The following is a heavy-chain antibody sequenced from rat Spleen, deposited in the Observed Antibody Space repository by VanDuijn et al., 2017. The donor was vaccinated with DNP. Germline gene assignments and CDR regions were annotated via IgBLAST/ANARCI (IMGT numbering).Heavy chain of an antibody. CDR1: GFTFSDYN. CDR3: ARPDY. CDR2: ISYDGQST. V-gene: IGHV5-7*01. Sequence: EVPLVESGGGLVQPGRSLKLSCAASGFTFSDYNMAWVRQAPKKGLEWVATISYDGQSTNYRDSVKGRFTISRDNAKRTLYLQMDSLRSEDTATYYCARPDYWGQGVMVTVSS. J-gene: IGHJ2*01.